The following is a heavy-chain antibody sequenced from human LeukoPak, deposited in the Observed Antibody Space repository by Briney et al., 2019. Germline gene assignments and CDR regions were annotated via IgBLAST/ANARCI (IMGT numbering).Heavy chain of an antibody. J-gene: IGHJ4*02. CDR2: ISSSSSYI. V-gene: IGHV3-21*01. D-gene: IGHD2-15*01. Sequence: GGSLRHSCAASGFTFSGYSMNWVRQAPGKGLEWVSSISSSSSYIYYADSVKGRFTISRDNAKNSLYLQMNSLRAEDTAVYYCARDGSGSSFDYWGQGTLVTVSS. CDR1: GFTFSGYS. CDR3: ARDGSGSSFDY.